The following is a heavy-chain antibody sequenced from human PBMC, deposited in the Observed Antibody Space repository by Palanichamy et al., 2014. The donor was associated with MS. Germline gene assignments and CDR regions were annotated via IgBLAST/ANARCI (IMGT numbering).Heavy chain of an antibody. CDR3: ATEKRKYFDY. V-gene: IGHV3-43*01. CDR1: GFTFDDYT. Sequence: EVQLVESGGVVVQPGGSLRLSCAASGFTFDDYTMHWVRQAPGKGLEWVSLITSDGGYTYYADSVEGRFTISRDNSKKSLYLQMNSLTTEDTALYYCATEKRKYFDYWGQGTLVTVSS. CDR2: ITSDGGYT. J-gene: IGHJ4*02.